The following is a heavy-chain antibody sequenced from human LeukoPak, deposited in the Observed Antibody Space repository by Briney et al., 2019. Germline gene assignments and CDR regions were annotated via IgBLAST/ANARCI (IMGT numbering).Heavy chain of an antibody. CDR3: ALLAVASDFDY. Sequence: PGGSLRLSCAVSGFPFSFYEMNWVRQAPGKGLEWVSNIGSSGTTIYYADSVKGRFSISRDNAKSSLYLQMNGLRVEDTAVYYCALLAVASDFDYWGQGALVTVSS. CDR1: GFPFSFYE. CDR2: IGSSGTTI. J-gene: IGHJ4*02. D-gene: IGHD6-19*01. V-gene: IGHV3-48*03.